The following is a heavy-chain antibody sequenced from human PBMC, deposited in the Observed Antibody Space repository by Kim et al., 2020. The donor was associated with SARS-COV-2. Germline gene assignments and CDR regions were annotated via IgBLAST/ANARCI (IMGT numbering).Heavy chain of an antibody. V-gene: IGHV3-30*04. CDR2: ISYDGSNK. CDR1: GFTFSSYA. CDR3: AREDYSSSWYSGDNWFDP. D-gene: IGHD6-13*01. J-gene: IGHJ5*02. Sequence: GGSLRLSCAASGFTFSSYAMHWVRQAPGKGLEWVAVISYDGSNKYYADSVKGRFTISRDNSKNTLYLQMNSLRAEDTAVYYCAREDYSSSWYSGDNWFDP.